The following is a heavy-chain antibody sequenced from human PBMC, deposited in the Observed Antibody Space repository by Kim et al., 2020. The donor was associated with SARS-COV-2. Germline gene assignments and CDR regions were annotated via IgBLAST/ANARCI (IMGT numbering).Heavy chain of an antibody. J-gene: IGHJ5*02. CDR1: GGSISYYY. V-gene: IGHV4-59*12. CDR2: ISHSGRP. Sequence: SETLSLTCTVSGGSISYYYWNWIRQPPGKGLEWIGYISHSGRPNYNPSLGSRVTISVDTSKNEFSLRLSSVTAADTAVYFCARREMVRGGAIGGGFDPGG. D-gene: IGHD3-10*01. CDR3: ARREMVRGGAIGGGFDP.